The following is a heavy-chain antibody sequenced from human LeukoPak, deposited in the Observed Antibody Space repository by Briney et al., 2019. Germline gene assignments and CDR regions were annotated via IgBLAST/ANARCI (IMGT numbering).Heavy chain of an antibody. CDR2: ISGSGGST. Sequence: GGSLRLSCAASGFTFSSYAMSWVRQAPGKGLEWVSAISGSGGSTYYADSVKGRFTISRDNSKNTLYLQMNSLRAEDTAVYYCAKKVGGNSAYFNFDYWGQGTLVTVSS. CDR1: GFTFSSYA. V-gene: IGHV3-23*01. CDR3: AKKVGGNSAYFNFDY. J-gene: IGHJ4*02. D-gene: IGHD4-23*01.